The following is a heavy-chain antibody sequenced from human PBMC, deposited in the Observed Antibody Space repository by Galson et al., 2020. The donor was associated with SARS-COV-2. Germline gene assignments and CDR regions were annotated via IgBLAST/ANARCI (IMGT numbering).Heavy chain of an antibody. V-gene: IGHV3-33*01. D-gene: IGHD4-17*01. Sequence: TGGSLRLSCAASGFTFSNFGMHWVRQAPGKGLEWVAVIWYNGGNIYYADSVKGRFSISRDNSKNTLYLQMNSLRPEDTAVYYCARVKSMTTVISPLDYWGQGTLVTVSS. CDR2: IWYNGGNI. CDR1: GFTFSNFG. CDR3: ARVKSMTTVISPLDY. J-gene: IGHJ4*02.